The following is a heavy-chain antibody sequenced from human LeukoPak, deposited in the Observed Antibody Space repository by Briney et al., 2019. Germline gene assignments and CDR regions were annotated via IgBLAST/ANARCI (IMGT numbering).Heavy chain of an antibody. J-gene: IGHJ4*02. CDR1: GGSISSYY. CDR3: ARHKGGWGYFDY. V-gene: IGHV4-59*08. Sequence: SETLSLTCTVSGGSISSYYWSWIRQPPGTGLEWIGYLYYSGSTNHNPSLKSRVTIPVDTSKNQFSLKLSSVTGADTAVYYCARHKGGWGYFDYWGQGTLVTVSS. D-gene: IGHD6-19*01. CDR2: LYYSGST.